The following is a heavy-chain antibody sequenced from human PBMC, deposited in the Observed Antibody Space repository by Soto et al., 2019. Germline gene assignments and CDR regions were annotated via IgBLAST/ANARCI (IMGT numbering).Heavy chain of an antibody. Sequence: PGGSLRLSCAASGFTVSSNYMSWFRQAPGKGLEWVSVIYSGGSTYYADSVKGRFTISRDNSKNTLYLQMNSLRAEDTAVYYCAKGDDFWSGYPYYYYYGMDVWGQGTTVTVSS. D-gene: IGHD3-3*01. CDR1: GFTVSSNY. V-gene: IGHV3-53*01. CDR2: IYSGGST. CDR3: AKGDDFWSGYPYYYYYGMDV. J-gene: IGHJ6*02.